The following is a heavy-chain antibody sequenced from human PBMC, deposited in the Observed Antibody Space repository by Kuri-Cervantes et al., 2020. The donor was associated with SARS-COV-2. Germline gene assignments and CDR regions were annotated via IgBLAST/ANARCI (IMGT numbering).Heavy chain of an antibody. Sequence: ETLSLTCAASGFTFSSYSMNWVRQAPGKGLEWVSYISSSSSTIYYADSVKGRFTISRDNAKNSLYLQMNSLRAEDTAVYYCARDDEMAKGAFDYWGQGTLVTVSS. CDR1: GFTFSSYS. D-gene: IGHD5-24*01. J-gene: IGHJ4*02. CDR3: ARDDEMAKGAFDY. V-gene: IGHV3-48*04. CDR2: ISSSSSTI.